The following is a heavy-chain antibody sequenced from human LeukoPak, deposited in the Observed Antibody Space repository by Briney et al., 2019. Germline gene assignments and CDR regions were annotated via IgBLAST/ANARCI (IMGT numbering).Heavy chain of an antibody. CDR2: IYYSGST. CDR3: AREPDGYSSS. Sequence: SETLSLTCSVSGGSISSYYWSWIRQPPGKGLEWIGYIYYSGSTNYNPSLKSRVTISVDTSKNQFSLKLSSVTAADTAVYYCAREPDGYSSSWGQGTLVTVSS. D-gene: IGHD6-13*01. V-gene: IGHV4-59*01. J-gene: IGHJ4*02. CDR1: GGSISSYY.